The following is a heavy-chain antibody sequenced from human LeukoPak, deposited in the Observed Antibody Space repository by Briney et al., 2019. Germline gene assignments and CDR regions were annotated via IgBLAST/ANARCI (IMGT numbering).Heavy chain of an antibody. V-gene: IGHV3-33*06. CDR2: IWYDGSNK. Sequence: GGSLRLSCAASGFTFSSYGMHWVRQAPGKGLEWVAVIWYDGSNKYYAVSVKGRFTISRDNSKNTLYLQMNSLRAEDTAVYYCAKDRDYSNYVDYWGQGTLVTVSS. CDR1: GFTFSSYG. CDR3: AKDRDYSNYVDY. D-gene: IGHD4-11*01. J-gene: IGHJ4*02.